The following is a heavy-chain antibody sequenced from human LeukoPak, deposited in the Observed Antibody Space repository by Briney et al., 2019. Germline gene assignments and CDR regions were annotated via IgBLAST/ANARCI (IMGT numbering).Heavy chain of an antibody. D-gene: IGHD5-18*01. CDR2: ISYDGSNQ. V-gene: IGHV3-30*04. CDR1: GFTFSNNA. CDR3: VKDAEVAGYGYFY. Sequence: GGSLRLSCAATGFTFSNNAMHWVRQAPGKGLEWVAVISYDGSNQRYADSVKGRFTISRDNSKNTLYLQMNSLRAEDTALYYCVKDAEVAGYGYFYWGQGALVTVSS. J-gene: IGHJ4*02.